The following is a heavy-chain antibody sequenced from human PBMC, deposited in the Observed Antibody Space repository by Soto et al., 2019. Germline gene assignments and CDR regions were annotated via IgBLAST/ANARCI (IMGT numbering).Heavy chain of an antibody. CDR1: GGSSNGNW. CDR3: ASDIASYAYGEGY. CDR2: GYSSGTT. D-gene: IGHD2-21*01. Sequence: PSETLSLTCTRSGGSSNGNWWSWIRQPAGKGLEWIGRGYSSGTTDYNPSLNSRATMSVETSKNQFSLKLSSVTAADTAVYYCASDIASYAYGEGYWGQGIQVTVSS. V-gene: IGHV4-4*07. J-gene: IGHJ4*02.